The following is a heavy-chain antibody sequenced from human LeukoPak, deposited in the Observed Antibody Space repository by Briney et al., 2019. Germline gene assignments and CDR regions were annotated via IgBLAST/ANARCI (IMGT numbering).Heavy chain of an antibody. CDR2: INHSGST. CDR1: GGSFSGYY. CDR3: AGCRWFFDY. J-gene: IGHJ4*02. Sequence: SETLSLTCAVYGGSFSGYYWSWIRQPPGKGLEWIGEINHSGSTNYNPSLKSRVTISVDTSKNQFSLKLSSVTAADTAVYYCAGCRWFFDYWGQGTLVTVSS. D-gene: IGHD2-15*01. V-gene: IGHV4-34*01.